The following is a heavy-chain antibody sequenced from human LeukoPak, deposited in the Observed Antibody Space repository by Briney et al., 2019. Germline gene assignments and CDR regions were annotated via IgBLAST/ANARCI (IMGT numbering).Heavy chain of an antibody. CDR2: ISAYNGNT. D-gene: IGHD6-19*01. CDR1: GYTFTGYY. J-gene: IGHJ4*02. Sequence: ASVKVSCKASGYTFTGYYIHWVRQAPGQGLEWMGWISAYNGNTNYAQKLQGRVAMTTDTSTSTAYMELRSLRSDDTAVYYCARGGSSGWYWGTFDYWGQGTLVTVSS. V-gene: IGHV1-18*04. CDR3: ARGGSSGWYWGTFDY.